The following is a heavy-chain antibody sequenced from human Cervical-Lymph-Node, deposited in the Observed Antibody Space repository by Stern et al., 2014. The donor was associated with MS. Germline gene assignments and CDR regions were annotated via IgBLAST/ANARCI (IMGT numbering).Heavy chain of an antibody. J-gene: IGHJ4*02. Sequence: EVQLVESGGGLVQPGRSLRLSCAASGFTFDDYAMHWVRQAPGKGLEWVSGISWNSGSIGYADSVKGRFTISRDNAKNSLYLQMNSLRAEDTALYYCAKDRGFRYDGIYYFDYWGQGTLVTVSS. V-gene: IGHV3-9*01. CDR2: ISWNSGSI. D-gene: IGHD5-12*01. CDR3: AKDRGFRYDGIYYFDY. CDR1: GFTFDDYA.